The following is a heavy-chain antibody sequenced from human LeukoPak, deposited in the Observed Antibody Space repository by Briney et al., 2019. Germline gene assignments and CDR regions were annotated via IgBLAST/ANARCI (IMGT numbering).Heavy chain of an antibody. CDR2: ISNDGNNK. CDR3: ARPGHGNYGPVGY. J-gene: IGHJ4*02. D-gene: IGHD3-22*01. V-gene: IGHV3-30*03. CDR1: GFTFSSYG. Sequence: PGGSLRLSCVTSGFTFSSYGMHWVRRVPGKGLEWVAFISNDGNNKYSADAVKGRFTISRDNSKNTLFLEMSNLRPEDTAVYYCARPGHGNYGPVGYWGQGTLVTVSS.